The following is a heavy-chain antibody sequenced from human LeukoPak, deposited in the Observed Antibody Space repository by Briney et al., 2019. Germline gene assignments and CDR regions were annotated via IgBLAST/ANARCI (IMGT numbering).Heavy chain of an antibody. Sequence: ASVKVSCKASGYTFTSYGISWVRQAPGQGLEWMGWISAYNGNTNYAQKPQGRVTMTTDTSTSTAYMELRSLRSDDTAVYYCARDGDIAAAGTRDYWGQGTLVTVSS. CDR3: ARDGDIAAAGTRDY. CDR1: GYTFTSYG. CDR2: ISAYNGNT. V-gene: IGHV1-18*01. D-gene: IGHD6-13*01. J-gene: IGHJ4*02.